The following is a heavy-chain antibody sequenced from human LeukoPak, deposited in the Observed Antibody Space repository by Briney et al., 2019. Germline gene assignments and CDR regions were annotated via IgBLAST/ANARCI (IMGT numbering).Heavy chain of an antibody. CDR1: GGSISSYY. V-gene: IGHV4-59*01. CDR2: IYYSGNT. Sequence: PSETLSLTCTVSGGSISSYYWSWIRQPPGKGLEWIGYIYYSGNTNYNPSLKSRVIISVDTSKNQFSLRLRSVTAADTAVYYCARAPAKGWYYFDYWGQGTLVTVSS. CDR3: ARAPAKGWYYFDY. J-gene: IGHJ4*02. D-gene: IGHD6-19*01.